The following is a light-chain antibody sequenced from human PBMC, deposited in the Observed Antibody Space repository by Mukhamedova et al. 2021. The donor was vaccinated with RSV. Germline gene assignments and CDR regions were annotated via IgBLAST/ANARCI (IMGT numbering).Light chain of an antibody. J-gene: IGKJ1*01. CDR3: QQSYSSPPT. V-gene: IGKV1-39*01. Sequence: VTITCRATQSINNSLNWYQQKSGKAPNLLIYATFSLQRGGPSRFSGSGSGTDSTLSISSLQPEAFAPYYCQQSYSSPPTFG. CDR1: QSINNS. CDR2: ATF.